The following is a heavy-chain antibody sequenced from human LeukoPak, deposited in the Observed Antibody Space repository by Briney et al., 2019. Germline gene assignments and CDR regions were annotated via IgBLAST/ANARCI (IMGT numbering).Heavy chain of an antibody. V-gene: IGHV5-51*01. J-gene: IGHJ6*02. CDR3: ARQSTQYDFWSGYHYYYYGMDV. CDR2: ICPGDSDT. D-gene: IGHD3-3*01. Sequence: GESLKISCKTSGYSFTSYCIGWVRQMSGRGLEWMGIICPGDSDTRYSPSFQGQVTISADKSISTAYLQWSSLKASDTAMYYCARQSTQYDFWSGYHYYYYGMDVWGQGTTVTVSS. CDR1: GYSFTSYC.